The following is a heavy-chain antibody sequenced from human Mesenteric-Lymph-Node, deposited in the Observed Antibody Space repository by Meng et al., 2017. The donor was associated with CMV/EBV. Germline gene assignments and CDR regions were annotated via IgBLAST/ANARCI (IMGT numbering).Heavy chain of an antibody. CDR3: ARENVEPYYYDSRGWFDP. Sequence: ASVKVSCKASGYTFSSYGINWVRQAPGQGLEWMGWISAYNGNTHYAQKLQGRVTMTTDTSTSTAYMELRSLRSDDTAVYYCARENVEPYYYDSRGWFDPWGQGTLVTVSS. J-gene: IGHJ5*02. CDR1: GYTFSSYG. CDR2: ISAYNGNT. V-gene: IGHV1-18*01. D-gene: IGHD3-22*01.